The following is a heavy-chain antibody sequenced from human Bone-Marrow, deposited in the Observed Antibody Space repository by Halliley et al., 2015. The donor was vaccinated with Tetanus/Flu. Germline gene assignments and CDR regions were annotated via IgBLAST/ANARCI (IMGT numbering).Heavy chain of an antibody. J-gene: IGHJ4*02. V-gene: IGHV3-7*04. Sequence: GMEWVANIRQDGSEDNYMDSVKGRFTISRDNANNSLYLQMNSLRAEDSAVYYCARGDRNFDSWGQGTLVTFSS. CDR2: IRQDGSED. CDR3: ARGDRNFDS. D-gene: IGHD2-21*02.